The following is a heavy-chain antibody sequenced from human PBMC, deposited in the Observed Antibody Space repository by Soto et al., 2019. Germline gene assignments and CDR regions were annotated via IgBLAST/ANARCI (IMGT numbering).Heavy chain of an antibody. CDR1: GFTFSSYA. D-gene: IGHD6-25*01. CDR2: ISGSGGST. V-gene: IGHV3-23*01. CDR3: AKQSSSEQRLESYYYYGMDV. Sequence: EVQLLESGGGLVQPGGSLRLSCAASGFTFSSYAMSWVRQAPGKGLEWVSAISGSGGSTYYADSVKGRFTISRDNSKNTLYLQMNSLRAEDTAVYYCAKQSSSEQRLESYYYYGMDVWGQWTTVTVSS. J-gene: IGHJ6*02.